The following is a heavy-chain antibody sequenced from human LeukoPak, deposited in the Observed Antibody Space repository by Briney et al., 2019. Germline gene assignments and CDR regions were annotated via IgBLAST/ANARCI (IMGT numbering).Heavy chain of an antibody. J-gene: IGHJ4*02. CDR2: ISGSGCST. CDR3: AKKWGGYPYDY. V-gene: IGHV3-23*01. CDR1: GFTFSSYA. Sequence: GGSLRLSCAASGFTFSSYAMSWVRQAPGKGLEWVSAISGSGCSTYYADSVKGRSTISRDNSKNTLYLQMNSLRAEDTAVYYCAKKWGGYPYDYWGQGTLVTVSS. D-gene: IGHD3-16*02.